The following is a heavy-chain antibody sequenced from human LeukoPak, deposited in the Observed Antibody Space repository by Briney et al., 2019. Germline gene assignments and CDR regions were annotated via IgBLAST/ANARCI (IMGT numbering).Heavy chain of an antibody. D-gene: IGHD5-24*01. V-gene: IGHV3-7*03. CDR3: AKEGRSLQTY. CDR1: GFMFSSNW. J-gene: IGHJ4*02. CDR2: IKEDGTET. Sequence: GGSLRLSCAASGFMFSSNWMSWVRLAPGKGLEWVANIKEDGTETYYVDSVKGRFTISRDNAKNSLYLQTNSLRVEDTAVYYCAKEGRSLQTYWGQGTLVTVSS.